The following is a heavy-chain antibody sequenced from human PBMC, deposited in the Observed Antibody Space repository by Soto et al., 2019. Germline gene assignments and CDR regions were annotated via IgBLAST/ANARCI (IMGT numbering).Heavy chain of an antibody. CDR2: ISYDGSNK. D-gene: IGHD3-16*01. CDR1: GFTFSSYG. CDR3: AKDLRLRLGEYYFDF. Sequence: QVQLVEYGGGVVQPGRSLRLSCADSGFTFSSYGMHWVRKAPVKGLEWVAVISYDGSNKDYAVSVKGRFTISRDNSKNTLYLQMKSMRAEDTAVYYCAKDLRLRLGEYYFDFWGQGTMVTVSS. J-gene: IGHJ4*02. V-gene: IGHV3-30*18.